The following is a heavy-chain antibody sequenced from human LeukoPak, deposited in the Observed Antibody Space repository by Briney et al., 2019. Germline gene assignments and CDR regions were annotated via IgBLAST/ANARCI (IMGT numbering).Heavy chain of an antibody. CDR3: ARRDLEQQLVSFDY. J-gene: IGHJ4*02. V-gene: IGHV4-34*01. CDR1: GGSFSGYY. Sequence: RTSETLSLTCAVYGGSFSGYYWSWIRQPPGKGLEWIGEISHSGSTNFNPSLKSRVTISVDTTKNQFSLNLSSVTAADTAVYYCARRDLEQQLVSFDYWGQGTLVTVSS. CDR2: ISHSGST. D-gene: IGHD6-13*01.